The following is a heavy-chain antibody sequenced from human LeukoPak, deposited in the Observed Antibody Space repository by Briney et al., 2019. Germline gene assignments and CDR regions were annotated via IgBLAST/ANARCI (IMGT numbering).Heavy chain of an antibody. CDR1: GGSISSGDYY. CDR3: ARYASGNYYALDC. V-gene: IGHV4-39*01. J-gene: IGHJ4*02. Sequence: SETLSLTCTVSGGSISSGDYYWSWIRQPPGKGLEWIGSVYYTRSTYYNPSLKSRVTISVDTSKNQFSLNLNSVTAADTAVYYCARYASGNYYALDCWGQGTLVTVSS. D-gene: IGHD3-10*01. CDR2: VYYTRST.